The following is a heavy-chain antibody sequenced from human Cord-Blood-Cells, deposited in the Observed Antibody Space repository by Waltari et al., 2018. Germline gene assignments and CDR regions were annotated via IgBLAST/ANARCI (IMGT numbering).Heavy chain of an antibody. J-gene: IGHJ1*01. CDR1: GYTFPSYY. Sequence: QVQLVQSGAEVKKPGASVKVSCTASGYTFPSYYMPWVRPAPGQGLEWMGIIKPSGGSTSYAQKFQGRVTMTRDTSTSTVYMELSSLRSEDTAVYYCARGGVPAAINYFQHWGQGTLVTVSS. D-gene: IGHD2-2*02. V-gene: IGHV1-46*01. CDR2: IKPSGGST. CDR3: ARGGVPAAINYFQH.